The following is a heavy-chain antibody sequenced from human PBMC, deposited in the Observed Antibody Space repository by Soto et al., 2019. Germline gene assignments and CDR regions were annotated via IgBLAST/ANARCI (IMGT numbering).Heavy chain of an antibody. D-gene: IGHD3-9*01. CDR3: ARASFDFYYFDY. V-gene: IGHV3-66*01. J-gene: IGHJ4*02. CDR1: GFTVSSNY. Sequence: GGSLRLSCAVSGFTVSSNYMNWVRQAPGKGLEWVSFIYSGGNTYYADSVKGRFTISRDNSKNTLYVQMNRLRAEDTAVYYCARASFDFYYFDYWGQGTLVTVSS. CDR2: IYSGGNT.